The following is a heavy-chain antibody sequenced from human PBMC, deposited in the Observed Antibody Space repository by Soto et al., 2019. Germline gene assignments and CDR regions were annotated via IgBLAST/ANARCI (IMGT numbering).Heavy chain of an antibody. CDR1: GFTFSSYG. D-gene: IGHD6-13*01. Sequence: QVQLVESGGGVVQPGRSLRLSCAASGFTFSSYGMHWVRQAPGKGLEWVAVISYDGSNKYYADSVKGRFTISRDNSKNTLYLQMNSLRAEGTAVYYCAKDRDSTFFDYWGQGTLVTVSS. CDR2: ISYDGSNK. J-gene: IGHJ4*02. V-gene: IGHV3-30*18. CDR3: AKDRDSTFFDY.